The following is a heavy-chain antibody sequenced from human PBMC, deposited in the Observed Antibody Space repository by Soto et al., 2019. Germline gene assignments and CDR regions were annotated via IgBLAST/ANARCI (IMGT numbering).Heavy chain of an antibody. CDR2: ISYDGSNK. V-gene: IGHV3-30-3*01. Sequence: QVQLVESGGGVVQPGRSLRLSCAASGFTFSSYAMHWVRQAPGKGLEWVAVISYDGSNKYYADSVKGRFTISRDNSKNTLYLQMNSLRAEDPAVYYCASIYYDFWSSYSYYYYGMDVWGQGTTVTVSS. CDR1: GFTFSSYA. CDR3: ASIYYDFWSSYSYYYYGMDV. D-gene: IGHD3-3*01. J-gene: IGHJ6*02.